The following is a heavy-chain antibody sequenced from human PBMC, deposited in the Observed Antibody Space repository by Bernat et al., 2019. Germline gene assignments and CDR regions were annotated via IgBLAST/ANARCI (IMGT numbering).Heavy chain of an antibody. Sequence: QVQLVESGGGVVQPGRSLRLSCAASGFTFSSYGMHWVRQAPGKGLEWVAVIWYDGSNKYYADSVKGRFTISRDNSKNTLYLQMNSLRAEDTAVYYCARVLSRGGGLGAFDIWGQGTMVTVSS. CDR2: IWYDGSNK. V-gene: IGHV3-33*01. CDR3: ARVLSRGGGLGAFDI. CDR1: GFTFSSYG. J-gene: IGHJ3*02. D-gene: IGHD5-12*01.